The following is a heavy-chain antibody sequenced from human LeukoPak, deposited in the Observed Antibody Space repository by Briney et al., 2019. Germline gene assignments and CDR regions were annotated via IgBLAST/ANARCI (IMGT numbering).Heavy chain of an antibody. Sequence: ASVKVSCKASGYTFTNYYMHWVRQAPGQGLEWMGIINPSGGGTSYAQKFQGRVTLTRDTSTSTVYMELSSLRSEDTAVYYCARAPGYYYGMDVWGQGTTVTVSS. CDR1: GYTFTNYY. J-gene: IGHJ6*02. V-gene: IGHV1-46*01. CDR3: ARAPGYYYGMDV. CDR2: INPSGGGT.